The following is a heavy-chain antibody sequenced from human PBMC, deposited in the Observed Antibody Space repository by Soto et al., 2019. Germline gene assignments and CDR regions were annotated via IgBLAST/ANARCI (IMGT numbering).Heavy chain of an antibody. V-gene: IGHV4-59*01. J-gene: IGHJ6*02. Sequence: SETLSLTCTVSGGSISSYYWSWIRQPPGKGLEWIGYIYYSGSTNYNPSLKSRVTISVDTSKNQFSLKLSSVTAADTAVYYCARVVQGGTGAGVVLEWSYGMDVWGQGTTVTVSS. CDR3: ARVVQGGTGAGVVLEWSYGMDV. CDR1: GGSISSYY. D-gene: IGHD3-3*01. CDR2: IYYSGST.